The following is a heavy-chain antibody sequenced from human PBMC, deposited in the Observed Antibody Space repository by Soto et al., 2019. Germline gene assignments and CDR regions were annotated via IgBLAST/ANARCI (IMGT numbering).Heavy chain of an antibody. J-gene: IGHJ4*02. V-gene: IGHV3-33*01. CDR2: IWYDGSDK. CDR1: GFIFSTYG. CDR3: ARDSDIPTVVTPSPLGY. D-gene: IGHD4-17*01. Sequence: QVQLVESGGGVVQPGRSLRLSCAASGFIFSTYGMHWVRQAPGKGLEWVALIWYDGSDKYYADSVKGRFTIFRDNSKNTLYLQMNSLRVEDTAVYYCARDSDIPTVVTPSPLGYWGQGTLVTVSS.